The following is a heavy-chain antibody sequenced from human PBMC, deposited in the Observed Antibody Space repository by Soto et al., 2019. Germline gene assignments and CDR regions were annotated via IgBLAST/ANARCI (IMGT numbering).Heavy chain of an antibody. CDR2: ISYDDTYK. D-gene: IGHD4-17*01. CDR3: AGGDYGDSIDY. V-gene: IGHV3-33*01. CDR1: GFTFDNYG. J-gene: IGHJ4*02. Sequence: QVHLVESGGGVVQPGRSLRLSCAASGFTFDNYGMLWVRQAPGKGLEWVALISYDDTYKYYTDSVRGRFTISRDNSKNILFLQMNSQKADDTAVYYCAGGDYGDSIDYWGQGTLVTVSS.